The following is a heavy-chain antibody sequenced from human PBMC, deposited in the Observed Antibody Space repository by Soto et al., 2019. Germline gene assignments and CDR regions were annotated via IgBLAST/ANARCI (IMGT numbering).Heavy chain of an antibody. CDR1: GFTFSSYS. CDR2: ISSSSSYI. J-gene: IGHJ4*02. D-gene: IGHD3-22*01. Sequence: GGSLRLSCAASGFTFSSYSMNWVRQAPGKGLEWVSSISSSSSYIYYADSVKGRFTISRDNAKNSLYLQMNSLRAEDTAVYYCARDHSPYYYDSSGYDFDYWGQGTLVPGSS. CDR3: ARDHSPYYYDSSGYDFDY. V-gene: IGHV3-21*01.